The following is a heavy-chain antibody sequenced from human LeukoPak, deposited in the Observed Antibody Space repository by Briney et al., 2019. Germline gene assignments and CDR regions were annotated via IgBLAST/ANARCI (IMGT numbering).Heavy chain of an antibody. J-gene: IGHJ5*02. CDR1: GFTFSSYE. D-gene: IGHD1/OR15-1a*01. Sequence: PGGSLRLSCAASGFTFSSYEMDWVRQAPGKGLEWVSYISSSGSTIYYADSVKGRFTISRDNSKNTLYLQMNSLRAEDTAVYYCAKFLVDAWGTGAFDPWGQGTLVTVSS. CDR3: AKFLVDAWGTGAFDP. V-gene: IGHV3-48*03. CDR2: ISSSGSTI.